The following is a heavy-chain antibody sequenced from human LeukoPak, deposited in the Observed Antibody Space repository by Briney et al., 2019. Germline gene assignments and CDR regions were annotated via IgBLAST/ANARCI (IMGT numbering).Heavy chain of an antibody. V-gene: IGHV1-69*05. CDR1: GGTFSSYA. CDR2: IIPIFGRA. D-gene: IGHD1-26*01. CDR3: ARVFARSGEISGSYFYY. Sequence: GASVKVSCKASGGTFSSYAINRVRQAPGQGPEWMGGIIPIFGRANYAQKFQGRVTMTTDESTSTAYMELSSLRSDHTAVYYCARVFARSGEISGSYFYYWGQGTLVTVSS. J-gene: IGHJ4*02.